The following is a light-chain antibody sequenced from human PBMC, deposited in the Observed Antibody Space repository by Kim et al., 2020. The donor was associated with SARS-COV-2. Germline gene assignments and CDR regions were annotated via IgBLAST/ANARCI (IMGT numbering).Light chain of an antibody. CDR3: MPGPRWPPS. V-gene: IGKV2-30*01. CDR1: QSLVYSDGNTY. Sequence: DVVRTQHPRSLPATLGQPAAIPCRSSQSLVYSDGNTYLNWFQQRPGRSPRRLIYKVSNRDSGVPDRFGGSGFGTAFTLPISWVEAEDVGVSYCMPGPRWPPSFGQGARL. J-gene: IGKJ5*01. CDR2: KVS.